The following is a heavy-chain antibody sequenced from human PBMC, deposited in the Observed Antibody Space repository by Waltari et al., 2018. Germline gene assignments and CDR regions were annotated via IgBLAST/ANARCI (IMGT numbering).Heavy chain of an antibody. Sequence: QLQLQELGPGLVKPSETLSLTCTVSGGSISRSNYYLGWIRQPPGEGLDWISSIYHSGGTDYNPSLKSRVTISVDTSKNQFALKLTSVTAADTAVYYCARIYGSGSPIPSVDYWGQGTLVTVSS. V-gene: IGHV4-39*01. CDR2: IYHSGGT. CDR1: GGSISRSNYY. CDR3: ARIYGSGSPIPSVDY. J-gene: IGHJ4*02. D-gene: IGHD3-10*01.